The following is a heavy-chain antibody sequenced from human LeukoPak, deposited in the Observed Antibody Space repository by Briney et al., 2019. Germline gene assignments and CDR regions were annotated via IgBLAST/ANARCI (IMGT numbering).Heavy chain of an antibody. CDR2: ISKNGSIK. CDR3: VREQTIMAAAGLDY. Sequence: GGSLRLSCAASGFTFSSHAMHWVRQAPGKGLEWVGIISKNGSIKYYADSMKGRLTMSRDNYRNTLYLQMNSLRAEDTSIYYCVREQTIMAAAGLDYWGQGTLVTVSS. V-gene: IGHV3-30*01. J-gene: IGHJ4*02. CDR1: GFTFSSHA. D-gene: IGHD6-13*01.